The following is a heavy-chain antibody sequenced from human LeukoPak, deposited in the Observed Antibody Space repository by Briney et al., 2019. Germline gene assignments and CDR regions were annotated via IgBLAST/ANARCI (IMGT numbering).Heavy chain of an antibody. V-gene: IGHV3-23*01. CDR1: GFTFSDYS. CDR3: AKGHPGDAYYCYYGMDV. D-gene: IGHD1-26*01. Sequence: GGSLRLSCAASGFTFSDYSMSWVRQAPGKGLEWVSALSGSGGTTYSADSVKGRFTISRDNSKNTLYLQMNILRAEDTAVYYCAKGHPGDAYYCYYGMDVWGQGTTVTVSS. CDR2: LSGSGGTT. J-gene: IGHJ6*02.